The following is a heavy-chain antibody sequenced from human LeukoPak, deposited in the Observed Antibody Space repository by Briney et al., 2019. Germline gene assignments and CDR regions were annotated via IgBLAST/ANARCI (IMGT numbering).Heavy chain of an antibody. CDR3: ARARYSYGLNMLYGGTAFRSFDY. J-gene: IGHJ4*02. Sequence: GASVKVSCKASGYTFTSYDINWVRQATGQGLEWMGWMNPNSGTTGYAQKFQGRVTMTRNNSRSTASMELSSLSSEDTAVYYCARARYSYGLNMLYGGTAFRSFDYWGQGTLVTVSS. CDR2: MNPNSGTT. CDR1: GYTFTSYD. D-gene: IGHD5-18*01. V-gene: IGHV1-8*01.